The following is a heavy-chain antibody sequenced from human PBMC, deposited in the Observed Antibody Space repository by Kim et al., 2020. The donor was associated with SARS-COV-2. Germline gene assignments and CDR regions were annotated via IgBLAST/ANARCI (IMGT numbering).Heavy chain of an antibody. D-gene: IGHD3-16*01. CDR3: ARCIYCLASDCTDAFDI. V-gene: IGHV4-34*01. J-gene: IGHJ3*02. Sequence: LKSRVTISVDTSKNQFSLKLSSVTAADTAVYYCARCIYCLASDCTDAFDIWGQGTMVTVSS.